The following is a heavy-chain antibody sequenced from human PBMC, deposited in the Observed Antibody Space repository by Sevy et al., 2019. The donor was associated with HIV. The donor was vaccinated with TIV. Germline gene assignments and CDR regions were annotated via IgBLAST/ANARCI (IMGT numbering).Heavy chain of an antibody. J-gene: IGHJ4*02. V-gene: IGHV3-23*01. Sequence: GGSLRLSCVVSGFNVNIYSMSWVRQAPGKGLEWVSTLSFGCGKINYADSVKGRFIISRDDYKNTLYLQMNSLRAEDTAVYFCAREGCTRPHDYWGQGTLVTVSS. CDR3: AREGCTRPHDY. CDR2: LSFGCGKI. D-gene: IGHD2-8*01. CDR1: GFNVNIYS.